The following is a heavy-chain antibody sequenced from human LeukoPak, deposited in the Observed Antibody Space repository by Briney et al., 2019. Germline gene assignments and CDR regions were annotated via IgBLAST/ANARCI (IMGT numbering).Heavy chain of an antibody. CDR2: ISGSGST. CDR1: GCSFNGYY. D-gene: IGHD2-21*02. J-gene: IGHJ5*02. V-gene: IGHV4-59*12. CDR3: ARVFRGVVTSNWFYP. Sequence: SETLSLTCTVSGCSFNGYYWTWIRQPPGKGLEWIGYISGSGSTNYDPSLKSRVTMSVDTSNNEFSLRLNHVTPADTAVYYCARVFRGVVTSNWFYPWGQGKLVTVSS.